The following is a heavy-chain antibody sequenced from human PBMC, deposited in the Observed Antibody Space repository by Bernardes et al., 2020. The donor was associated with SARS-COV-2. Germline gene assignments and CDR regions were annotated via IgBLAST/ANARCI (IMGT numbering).Heavy chain of an antibody. D-gene: IGHD3-22*01. V-gene: IGHV3-74*01. Sequence: GGSLRLCCAASGFTFRSYWMHWVRQGTGRGLVWLSRMNTDGSSANYADSVKGRFTITRDNAKNTLWLQMNSLRDEDTAIYYCARGASSGYRIDYWGPGLLVTVSS. CDR1: GFTFRSYW. J-gene: IGHJ4*02. CDR2: MNTDGSSA. CDR3: ARGASSGYRIDY.